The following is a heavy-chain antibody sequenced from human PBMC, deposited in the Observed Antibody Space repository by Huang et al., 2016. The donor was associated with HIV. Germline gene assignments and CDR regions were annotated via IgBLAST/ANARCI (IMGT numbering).Heavy chain of an antibody. CDR1: GYTFNGYW. J-gene: IGHJ3*02. CDR2: IYPGDSDT. Sequence: EVQLVQSGAVVKKPGESLKISCKGSGYTFNGYWIGWVRQMPGKGLEGMWIIYPGDSDTTYSPSFQGQVTISADKSISTAYLQWSGLKASDTAMYYCARQGVGDFVVEPTGLGAFDIWGQGTMVTVSS. V-gene: IGHV5-51*01. D-gene: IGHD2-2*01. CDR3: ARQGVGDFVVEPTGLGAFDI.